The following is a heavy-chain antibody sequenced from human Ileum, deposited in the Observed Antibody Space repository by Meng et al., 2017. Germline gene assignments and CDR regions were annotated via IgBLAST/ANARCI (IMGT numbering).Heavy chain of an antibody. CDR2: IFHGGTT. CDR1: GESVSSGNW. Sequence: QVRLQESGPGLVKPSGTRSISCAVCGESVSSGNWWNWVRQSPGKGLEWIGGIFHGGTTNYSPSLKNRVTLLMDKSKNQFSLQLTSVTAADTAVFYCARGIGDIRVGFDYWGQGILVTVSS. CDR3: ARGIGDIRVGFDY. D-gene: IGHD5-12*01. J-gene: IGHJ4*02. V-gene: IGHV4-4*02.